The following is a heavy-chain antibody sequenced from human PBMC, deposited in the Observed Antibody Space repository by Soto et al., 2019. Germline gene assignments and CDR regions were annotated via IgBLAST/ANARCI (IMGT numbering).Heavy chain of an antibody. CDR2: IYYSGNT. CDR1: YGSSGSRGGY. CDR3: AIYYYVGGRSYSNRALAF. V-gene: IGHV4-39*01. Sequence: SVLMRLRRSVVYGSSGSRGGYWIWNSQPPGKGLEWIGSIYYSGNTYYNPSLKSRVTISVDTAKNQFSLKLSSVTAAVTAVYYCAIYYYVGGRSYSNRALAFRGHGTLVTGSP. J-gene: IGHJ1*01. D-gene: IGHD3-16*01.